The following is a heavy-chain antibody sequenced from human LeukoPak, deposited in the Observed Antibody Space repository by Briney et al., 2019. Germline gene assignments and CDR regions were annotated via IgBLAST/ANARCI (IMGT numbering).Heavy chain of an antibody. CDR2: IRYDGSNK. CDR1: GFTFSSYG. D-gene: IGHD6-13*01. CDR3: ARDQVAAGTGGFDY. Sequence: LSGGSLRLSCAASGFTFSSYGMHWVRQAPGKGLEWVAFIRYDGSNKYYADSVKGRFTISRDNSKNTLYLQMNSLRAEDTAVYYCARDQVAAGTGGFDYWGQGTLVTVSS. V-gene: IGHV3-30*02. J-gene: IGHJ4*02.